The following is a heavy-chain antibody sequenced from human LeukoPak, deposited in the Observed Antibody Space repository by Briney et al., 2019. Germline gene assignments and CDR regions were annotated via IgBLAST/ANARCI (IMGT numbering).Heavy chain of an antibody. CDR1: GFTFSSFS. D-gene: IGHD2-8*01. CDR3: ARPNLYSTSLDAFDI. Sequence: GGSLRLSCAASGFTFSSFSMNWVRQAPGKGLEWVSSISSSSSYIYYADSVKGRFTISRDNAKNSLYLQVNSLRAEDTAVYYCARPNLYSTSLDAFDIWGQGTMVTVSS. CDR2: ISSSSSYI. V-gene: IGHV3-21*01. J-gene: IGHJ3*02.